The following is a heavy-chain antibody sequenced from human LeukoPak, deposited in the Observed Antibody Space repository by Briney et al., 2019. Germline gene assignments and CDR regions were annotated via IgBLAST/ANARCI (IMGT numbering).Heavy chain of an antibody. J-gene: IGHJ4*02. CDR3: AKGPKRYSSGWYSDY. V-gene: IGHV3-30*02. CDR2: IRCDGSNK. D-gene: IGHD6-19*01. CDR1: GFTFSSYG. Sequence: PGGSLRLSCAASGFTFSSYGMHWVRQAPGKGLEWVAFIRCDGSNKYYADSVKGRFTISRDNSKNTLYLQMNSLRAEDTAVYYCAKGPKRYSSGWYSDYWGQGTLVTVSS.